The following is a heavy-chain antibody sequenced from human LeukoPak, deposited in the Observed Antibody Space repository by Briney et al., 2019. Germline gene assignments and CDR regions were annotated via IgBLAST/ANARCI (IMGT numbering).Heavy chain of an antibody. V-gene: IGHV1-2*02. CDR1: GYTFTAQY. CDR2: INPNSGGT. D-gene: IGHD5-24*01. CDR3: ARDGEMATIAGDWFDP. J-gene: IGHJ5*02. Sequence: ASVKVSCKTSGYTFTAQYIHWVRQAPGQGLEWMGWINPNSGGTHYAQNFQGRVTMTRDTSISTAYMEVSRLISDDTAVYFCARDGEMATIAGDWFDPWGQGTLVTVSS.